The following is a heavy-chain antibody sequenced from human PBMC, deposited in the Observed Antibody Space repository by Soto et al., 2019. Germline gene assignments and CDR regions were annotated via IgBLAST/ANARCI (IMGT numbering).Heavy chain of an antibody. Sequence: EVQLVESGGGLVQPGRSLRLSCAASGFTFENYAMHWVRQGPGKGLEWVSGISWNSGYIGYADSVKGRFTISRDNAKNSLYLQMNSLRAEDTALYYCAKDGNIVVGPVALVAGHYSMDVWGKGTTVTVSS. V-gene: IGHV3-9*01. CDR1: GFTFENYA. CDR2: ISWNSGYI. D-gene: IGHD2-2*01. J-gene: IGHJ6*03. CDR3: AKDGNIVVGPVALVAGHYSMDV.